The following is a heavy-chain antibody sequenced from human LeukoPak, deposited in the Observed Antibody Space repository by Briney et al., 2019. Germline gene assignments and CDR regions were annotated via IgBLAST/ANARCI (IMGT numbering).Heavy chain of an antibody. CDR1: GFTFSSYS. CDR3: ARAGRANWFDP. CDR2: ISSSSSYM. D-gene: IGHD1-26*01. Sequence: GGSLRLSCAASGFTFSSYSMNWVRQAPGKGLEWVSSISSSSSYMYYADSVKGRFTISRDNAKNSLYLQMNSLRAADTAVYYCARAGRANWFDPWGQGTLVTLSS. J-gene: IGHJ5*02. V-gene: IGHV3-21*01.